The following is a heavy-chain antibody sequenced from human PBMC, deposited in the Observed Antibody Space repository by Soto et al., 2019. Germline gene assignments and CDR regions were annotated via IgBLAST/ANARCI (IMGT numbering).Heavy chain of an antibody. J-gene: IGHJ6*02. V-gene: IGHV1-18*01. Sequence: QVQLVQSGAEVRKPGASVKVSCKASGYTFTSYGISWVRQAPGQGLEWMGWISAYNGNTNYAQKLQGRVTMTTDTSTSTAYMELRSLRFDDTAVYYCARVMTLTKGYYYGIDVWGQGTMVTVSS. CDR1: GYTFTSYG. D-gene: IGHD2-8*01. CDR2: ISAYNGNT. CDR3: ARVMTLTKGYYYGIDV.